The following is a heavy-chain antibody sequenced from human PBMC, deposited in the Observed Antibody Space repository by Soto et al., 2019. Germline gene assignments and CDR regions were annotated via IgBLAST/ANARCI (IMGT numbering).Heavy chain of an antibody. V-gene: IGHV3-48*02. CDR1: GFTFSSYS. D-gene: IGHD3-22*01. J-gene: IGHJ4*02. CDR3: AATYYYDSSGPFDY. CDR2: ISSSSSTI. Sequence: GGSLRLSCAASGFTFSSYSMNWVRQAPGKGLEWVSYISSSSSTIYYADSVKGRFTISRDNAKNSLYLQMNSLRDEDTAVYCCAATYYYDSSGPFDYWGQGTLVTVSS.